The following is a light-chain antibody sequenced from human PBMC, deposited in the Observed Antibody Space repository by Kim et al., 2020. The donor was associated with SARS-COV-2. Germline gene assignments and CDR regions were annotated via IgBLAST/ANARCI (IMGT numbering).Light chain of an antibody. CDR2: RNN. V-gene: IGLV10-54*04. J-gene: IGLJ3*02. CDR3: SAWDRRLSAWV. Sequence: HTATLTCTGDSNNVGDQGATWLQQHQGHPPKPLSYRNNNRPSGISGRFSASRSGNTASLTIAGLQPDDEGDYYCSAWDRRLSAWVFGEGTQLTVL. CDR1: SNNVGDQG.